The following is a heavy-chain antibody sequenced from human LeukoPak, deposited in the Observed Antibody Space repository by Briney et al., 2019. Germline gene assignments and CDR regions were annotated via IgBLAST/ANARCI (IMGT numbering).Heavy chain of an antibody. V-gene: IGHV4-4*07. Sequence: SEPLSLTCTVSGGSISSYDGIWIRQPPGKGLDGIGRIYIRGSGSTNYNPSLKSRVTMSVDTSKNQFSLKLSSVTAADTAVYYCARDKRVAVAGTYIYYYYMDVWGNGTTVTISS. CDR1: GGSISSYD. D-gene: IGHD6-19*01. J-gene: IGHJ6*03. CDR2: IYIRGSGST. CDR3: ARDKRVAVAGTYIYYYYMDV.